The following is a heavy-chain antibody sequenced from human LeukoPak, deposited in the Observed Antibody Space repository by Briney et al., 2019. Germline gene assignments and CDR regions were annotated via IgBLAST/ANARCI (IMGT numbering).Heavy chain of an antibody. J-gene: IGHJ4*02. CDR2: ISASGGST. CDR1: GFTFSSYA. V-gene: IGHV3-23*01. CDR3: AKDQTLFDY. Sequence: PGGSLRLSCAASGFTFSSYAMSRVRQAPGKGLEWVSAISASGGSTYYADSVKGRFIISRDNSKTTLYLQMNSLRAEDTAVYYCAKDQTLFDYWGQGTLVTVSS.